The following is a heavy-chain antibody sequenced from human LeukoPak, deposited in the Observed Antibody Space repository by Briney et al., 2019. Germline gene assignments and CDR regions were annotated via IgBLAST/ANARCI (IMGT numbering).Heavy chain of an antibody. V-gene: IGHV3-23*01. CDR2: ISGSGGST. J-gene: IGHJ4*02. CDR1: GFTFSNFA. Sequence: GGSLRLSCAVSGFTFSNFAMSWVRQAPGKGLEWVSAISGSGGSTYYADSVKGRFTISRDNSKNTLYLQMNSLRAEDTAVYYCAKDKYSRSSGWYPDYFDYWGQGTLVTVSS. D-gene: IGHD6-19*01. CDR3: AKDKYSRSSGWYPDYFDY.